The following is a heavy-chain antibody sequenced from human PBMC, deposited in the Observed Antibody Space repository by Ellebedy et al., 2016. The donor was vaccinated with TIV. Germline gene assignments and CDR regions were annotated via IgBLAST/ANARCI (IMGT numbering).Heavy chain of an antibody. V-gene: IGHV4-39*07. CDR3: AEGRSGWYYFDY. J-gene: IGHJ4*02. D-gene: IGHD6-19*01. CDR1: GGSISSSRHS. Sequence: SETLSLTCTVSGGSISSSRHSWGWIRQPPGKGLEWIGNIYFIGNTYYNPSLKGRVTISIDGPQNQFSLKLSSVTAADTAVYYCAEGRSGWYYFDYWGQGNLVTVSS. CDR2: IYFIGNT.